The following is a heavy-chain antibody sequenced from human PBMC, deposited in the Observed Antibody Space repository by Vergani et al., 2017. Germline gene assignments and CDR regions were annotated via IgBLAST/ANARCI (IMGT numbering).Heavy chain of an antibody. CDR1: GFTFSRHW. Sequence: EVQLVESGGGLVQPGGSLRLSCAASGFTFSRHWMHWVRQAPGKGLVWVSRVNPEGTNTPYADSVKGRFTISRDNSKSTLYLQMNSLRAEDTAIYYCAKGGWNYWFDSWGQGTLVIVS. CDR3: AKGGWNYWFDS. J-gene: IGHJ5*01. CDR2: VNPEGTNT. V-gene: IGHV3-74*01. D-gene: IGHD1-1*01.